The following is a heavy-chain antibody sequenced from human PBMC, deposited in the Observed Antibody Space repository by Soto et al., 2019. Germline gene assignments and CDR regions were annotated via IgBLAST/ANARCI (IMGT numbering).Heavy chain of an antibody. D-gene: IGHD1-26*01. J-gene: IGHJ4*02. V-gene: IGHV3-15*07. CDR2: IKSYSDGGTT. CDR1: GFTFSNTW. Sequence: EVQLVESGGDLVKPGGSVRLSCAASGFTFSNTWMNWVRQAPGRGLEWVGRIKSYSDGGTTEYAAPVKGRFTISRDDSENTLYLQMDSLQIEDTAVYYCTRRGVGTVRFDYWCQGTLVTVSS. CDR3: TRRGVGTVRFDY.